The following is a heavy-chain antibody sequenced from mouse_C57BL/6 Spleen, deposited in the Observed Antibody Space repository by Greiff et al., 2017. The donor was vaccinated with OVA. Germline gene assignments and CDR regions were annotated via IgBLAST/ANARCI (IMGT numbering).Heavy chain of an antibody. CDR2: ISYDGSN. Sequence: VQLQQSGPGLVKPSQSLSLTCSVTGYSITSGYYWNWIRQFPGNKLEWMGYISYDGSNNYNPSLKNRISITRDTSKNQFFLKLNSVTTEDTATYYCAREERGRGYFDVWGTGTTVTVSS. CDR1: GYSITSGYY. V-gene: IGHV3-6*01. J-gene: IGHJ1*03. D-gene: IGHD4-1*01. CDR3: AREERGRGYFDV.